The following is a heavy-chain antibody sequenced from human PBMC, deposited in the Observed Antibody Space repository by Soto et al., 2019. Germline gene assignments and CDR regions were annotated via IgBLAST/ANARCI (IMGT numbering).Heavy chain of an antibody. CDR3: ARQGFGPLHGLVDV. J-gene: IGHJ6*02. CDR2: VHHSWGS. V-gene: IGHV4-59*08. Sequence: QVQLQESGPGLVKPSETLSLSCTVSGGSINSYYWSWIRQSPGKRMEWIGYVHHSWGSSYNPSLQSGVAISLDTSKSQFSLKVTSVTATDTAVYYCARQGFGPLHGLVDVWGQGTTVTVSS. D-gene: IGHD3-10*01. CDR1: GGSINSYY.